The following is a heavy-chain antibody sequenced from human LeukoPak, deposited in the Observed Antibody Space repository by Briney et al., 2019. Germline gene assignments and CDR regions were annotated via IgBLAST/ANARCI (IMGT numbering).Heavy chain of an antibody. Sequence: GGSLRLSCAASGFTFSSFAMSWVRQAPGKGLEWVSGISGSGASTYYADSVKGRFTISRDNSQNTLYLQMNSLRAEDTAVYYCARRGRQNWFDPWGQGTLVTVSS. CDR2: ISGSGAST. J-gene: IGHJ5*02. CDR1: GFTFSSFA. V-gene: IGHV3-23*01. CDR3: ARRGRQNWFDP.